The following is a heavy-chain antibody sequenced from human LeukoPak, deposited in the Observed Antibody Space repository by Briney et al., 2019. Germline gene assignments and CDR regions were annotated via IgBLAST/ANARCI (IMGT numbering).Heavy chain of an antibody. CDR2: ISSDGSNK. Sequence: PGGSLRLSCAASGSIFSSYAMHWVRQAPGKGLEWVAFISSDGSNKYYADSVKGRFTISRDNSKNTLYLQMNSLGDEDTAVYYCDPHDSSSHFWGQGTLVTVSS. D-gene: IGHD6-6*01. V-gene: IGHV3-30-3*01. CDR1: GSIFSSYA. CDR3: DPHDSSSHF. J-gene: IGHJ4*02.